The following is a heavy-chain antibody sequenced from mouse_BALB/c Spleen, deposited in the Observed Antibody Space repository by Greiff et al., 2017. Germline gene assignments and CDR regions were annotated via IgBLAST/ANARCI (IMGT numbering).Heavy chain of an antibody. V-gene: IGHV5-9-4*01. CDR1: GFTFSSYA. CDR2: ISSGGSYT. D-gene: IGHD1-1*01. J-gene: IGHJ4*01. Sequence: EVQGVESGGGLVKPGGSLKLSCAASGFTFSSYAMSWVRQSPEKRLEWVAEISSGGSYTYYPDTVTGRFTISRDNAKNTLYLEMSSLRSEDTAMYYCARVCYYGSSSRGAMDYWGQGTSVTVSS. CDR3: ARVCYYGSSSRGAMDY.